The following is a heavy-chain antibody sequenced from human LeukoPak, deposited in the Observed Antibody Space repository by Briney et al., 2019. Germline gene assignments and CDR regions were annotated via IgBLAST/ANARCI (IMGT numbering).Heavy chain of an antibody. Sequence: ASVKVSCKASGYTFTSYGISWVRQAPGQGLEWMGWISAYNGNTNYAQKPQGRVTMTTDTSTSTAYMELRSLRSDDTAVYYCARALPGAYCGTTTCFSDHWGQGTLVTVSS. CDR2: ISAYNGNT. CDR3: ARALPGAYCGTTTCFSDH. J-gene: IGHJ4*02. D-gene: IGHD2-2*01. V-gene: IGHV1-18*01. CDR1: GYTFTSYG.